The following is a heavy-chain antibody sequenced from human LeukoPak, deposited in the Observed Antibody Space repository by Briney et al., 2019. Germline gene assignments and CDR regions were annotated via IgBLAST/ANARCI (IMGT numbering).Heavy chain of an antibody. D-gene: IGHD6-19*01. Sequence: GGSLRLSCAASGFTVSSNYMSWVRQAPGKGLEWVSVIYSGGSTYYADSVKGRFTISRDNSKNTLYLQMNSLRAEDTAVYYCARDLFSGSGDYWGQGTLVTVSS. CDR1: GFTVSSNY. J-gene: IGHJ4*02. CDR3: ARDLFSGSGDY. CDR2: IYSGGST. V-gene: IGHV3-53*01.